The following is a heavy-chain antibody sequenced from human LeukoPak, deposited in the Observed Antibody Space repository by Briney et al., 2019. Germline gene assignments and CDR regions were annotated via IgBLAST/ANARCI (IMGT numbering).Heavy chain of an antibody. CDR2: ISGSGGST. V-gene: IGHV3-23*01. CDR1: GFTLRSYA. D-gene: IGHD5-18*01. Sequence: PGGSLRLSCAASGFTLRSYAMSWVRQAPGKGLEWVSAISGSGGSTYYADSVKGRFTISRDNSKNTLYLQMNSLRAEDTAVYYCAKAHGYSYGYAYYWGQGTLVTVSS. J-gene: IGHJ4*02. CDR3: AKAHGYSYGYAYY.